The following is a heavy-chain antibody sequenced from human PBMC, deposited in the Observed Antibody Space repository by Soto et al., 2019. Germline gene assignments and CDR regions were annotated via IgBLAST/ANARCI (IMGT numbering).Heavy chain of an antibody. CDR2: IFPASGGT. CDR3: AREWQRGTDY. CDR1: GYTFTTYF. Sequence: QVQLVQSGAEVVKPGASVKVSCKASGYTFTTYFLHWVRQAPGQGLEWLGWIFPASGGTNYAHKFQRRVTMTRHTSINTAYMELSRLTSDDTGVYYCAREWQRGTDYWGPGALISVSS. J-gene: IGHJ4*02. D-gene: IGHD6-25*01. V-gene: IGHV1-2*02.